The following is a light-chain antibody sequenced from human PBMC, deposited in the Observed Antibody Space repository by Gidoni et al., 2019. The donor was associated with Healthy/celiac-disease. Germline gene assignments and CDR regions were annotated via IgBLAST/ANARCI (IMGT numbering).Light chain of an antibody. CDR3: QRYNNWQIT. CDR1: QSVSSN. J-gene: IGKJ5*01. Sequence: EIVMTQSPATLSVSPGERATLSCRASQSVSSNLAWYQQKPGQAPRLLIYGASTRATGIPDRVRGSGSGTEVTLTISSLQSEEFAVYYCQRYNNWQITFGQGTRLEIK. CDR2: GAS. V-gene: IGKV3-15*01.